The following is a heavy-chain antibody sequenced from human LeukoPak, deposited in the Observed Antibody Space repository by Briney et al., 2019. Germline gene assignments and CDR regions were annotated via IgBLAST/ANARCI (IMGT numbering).Heavy chain of an antibody. CDR1: GFTFSSYA. Sequence: GGSLRLSCAGSGFTFSSYAMSWVRQAPGKGLEWVSGISGSGSSTHYADSVKGRFTISRDNSKNTLYLQMNSLRAEDTAVYYCAKAVRISNLGVDYWGQGTLVTVSS. J-gene: IGHJ4*02. CDR2: ISGSGSST. CDR3: AKAVRISNLGVDY. D-gene: IGHD3-16*01. V-gene: IGHV3-23*01.